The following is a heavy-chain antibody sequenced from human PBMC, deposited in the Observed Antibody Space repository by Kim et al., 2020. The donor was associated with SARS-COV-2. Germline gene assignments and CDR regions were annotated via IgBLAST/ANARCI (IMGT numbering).Heavy chain of an antibody. Sequence: LSLTCAVYTGSFSDYSWTWIRQPQGKGLEWIGEINHSGNTNYNPSLKSRVILLVDTSKNQFSLKLRSVTAADMAVYYCARGRVAVVEGARYGMDVWGRGTTVTVSS. CDR1: TGSFSDYS. J-gene: IGHJ6*02. V-gene: IGHV4-34*01. D-gene: IGHD3-22*01. CDR3: ARGRVAVVEGARYGMDV. CDR2: INHSGNT.